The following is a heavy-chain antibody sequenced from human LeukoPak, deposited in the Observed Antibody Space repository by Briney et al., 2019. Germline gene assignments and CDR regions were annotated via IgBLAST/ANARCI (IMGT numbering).Heavy chain of an antibody. V-gene: IGHV4-39*07. CDR3: ARRVRWSRGHFQH. CDR2: IYYGGST. CDR1: GGSISSSSYY. J-gene: IGHJ1*01. D-gene: IGHD4-23*01. Sequence: KTSETLSLTCTVSGGSISSSSYYWGWIRQPPGKGLEWIGSIYYGGSTYYNPSLKSRVTISVDTSKNQFSLKLSSVTAADTAVYYCARRVRWSRGHFQHWGQGTLVTVSS.